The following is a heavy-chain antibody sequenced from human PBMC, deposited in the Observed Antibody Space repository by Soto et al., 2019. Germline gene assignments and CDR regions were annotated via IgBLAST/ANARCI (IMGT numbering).Heavy chain of an antibody. CDR3: ARGRSAAGTGWFDP. J-gene: IGHJ5*02. CDR2: MNPNSGNT. D-gene: IGHD6-13*01. CDR1: GYTFTSYD. V-gene: IGHV1-8*01. Sequence: QVQLVQSGAEVKKPGASVKVSCKASGYTFTSYDINWVRQATGQGLEWMGWMNPNSGNTGYAQKFQGRVTMTRNTSISTGYMELSSLRSEDTAVYFCARGRSAAGTGWFDPWGQGTLVTVSS.